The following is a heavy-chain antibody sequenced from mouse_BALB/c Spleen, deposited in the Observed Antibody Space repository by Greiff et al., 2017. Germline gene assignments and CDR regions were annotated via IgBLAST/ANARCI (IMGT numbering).Heavy chain of an antibody. Sequence: VHVKQSGPELVKPGASVKISCKASGYSFTGYFMNWVKQSHGKSLEWIGRINPYNGDTFYNQKFKGKATLTVDKSSSTAHMELLSLTSEDSAVYYCGRSGYDYDDLGRVFFDYWGQGTTLTVSS. CDR1: GYSFTGYF. J-gene: IGHJ2*01. CDR3: GRSGYDYDDLGRVFFDY. D-gene: IGHD2-4*01. CDR2: INPYNGDT. V-gene: IGHV1-37*01.